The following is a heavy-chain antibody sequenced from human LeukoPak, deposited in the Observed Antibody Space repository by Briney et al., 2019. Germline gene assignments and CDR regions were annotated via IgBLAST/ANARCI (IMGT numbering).Heavy chain of an antibody. CDR1: GFTFSDHY. CDR2: IYGGACT. J-gene: IGHJ4*02. CDR3: ARGRYSYGYDFDY. D-gene: IGHD5-18*01. Sequence: PGGSLRLSCAASGFTFSDHYMDCLPQAPGKGLEWGSDIYGGACTYHGDSVEGRFSIFRDNSKNTLYLQMNSLRAEDTAVYYCARGRYSYGYDFDYWGQGTLVTVSS. V-gene: IGHV3-66*01.